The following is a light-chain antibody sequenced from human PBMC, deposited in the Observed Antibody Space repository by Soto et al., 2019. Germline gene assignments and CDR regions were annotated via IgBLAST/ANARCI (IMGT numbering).Light chain of an antibody. CDR2: GAS. CDR3: QQYGSSPT. CDR1: QSVSSSY. V-gene: IGKV3-20*01. J-gene: IGKJ1*01. Sequence: EIVLTQSPGTLSLSPGERATLSCRASQSVSSSYLAWYQQKPGQAPRLLIYGASSRATGIPDRFSGSGSGTDFTLTISRLEPDEFAVYYCQQYGSSPTFGQGPNVEIQ.